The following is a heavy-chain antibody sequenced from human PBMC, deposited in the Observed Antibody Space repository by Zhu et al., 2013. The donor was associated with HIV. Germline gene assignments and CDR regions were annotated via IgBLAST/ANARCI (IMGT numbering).Heavy chain of an antibody. J-gene: IGHJ6*02. CDR3: AGDHRDHSDPNYYFVLDV. CDR2: FIPIFGTP. Sequence: QVQLVQSGAEVKKPGSSVKVSCKASGGTLSKHTITWVRQAPGQGLEWMGEFIPIFGTPNYAQKFQDRLTITADKFTNTAYMELSSLRSEDTAVYYCAGDHRDHSDPNYYFVLDVWGQGTTVTVSS. D-gene: IGHD4-17*01. V-gene: IGHV1-69*14. CDR1: GGTLSKHT.